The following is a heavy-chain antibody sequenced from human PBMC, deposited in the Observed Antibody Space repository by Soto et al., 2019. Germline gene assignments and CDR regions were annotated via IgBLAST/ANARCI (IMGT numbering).Heavy chain of an antibody. Sequence: VASVKVSCKASGGTFSSYAIRWVRQAPGQGLEWMGGIIPIFGTANYAQKFQGRVTITADESTSTAYMELSSLRSEDTAVYYCARDDPYCSGGSCYYYYCGQAILVTVYS. CDR1: GGTFSSYA. J-gene: IGHJ4*02. V-gene: IGHV1-69*13. D-gene: IGHD2-15*01. CDR2: IIPIFGTA. CDR3: ARDDPYCSGGSCYYYY.